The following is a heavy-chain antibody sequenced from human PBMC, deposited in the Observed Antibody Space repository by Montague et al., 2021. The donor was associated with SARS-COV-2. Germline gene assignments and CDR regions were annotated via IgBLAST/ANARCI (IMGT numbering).Heavy chain of an antibody. J-gene: IGHJ4*02. CDR1: GGSINSSSYY. V-gene: IGHV4-39*01. CDR3: ARREDYYGSGSYPN. D-gene: IGHD3-10*01. Sequence: SETVSLTCTVSGGSINSSSYYWGWIRQSPGKGLEWIGSIYYSGSTYYNPSLKSRVTISVDTSKNQFSLKLSSVTAADTAVYYCARREDYYGSGSYPNWGQGTLVTVSS. CDR2: IYYSGST.